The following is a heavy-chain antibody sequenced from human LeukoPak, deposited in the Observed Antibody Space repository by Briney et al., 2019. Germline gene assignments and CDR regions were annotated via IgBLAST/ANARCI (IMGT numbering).Heavy chain of an antibody. Sequence: SVKVSCKASGGTFSSYAISWVRQAPGQGLEWMGGIIPIFGTANYAQKFQGRVTMTRNTSISTAYMELSSLRSEDTAVYYCARGQQLVSHYWGQGTLVTVSS. CDR3: ARGQQLVSHY. D-gene: IGHD6-6*01. V-gene: IGHV1-69*05. CDR1: GGTFSSYA. J-gene: IGHJ4*02. CDR2: IIPIFGTA.